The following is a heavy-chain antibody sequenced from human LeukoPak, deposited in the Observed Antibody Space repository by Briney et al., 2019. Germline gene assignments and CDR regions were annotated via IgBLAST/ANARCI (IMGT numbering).Heavy chain of an antibody. V-gene: IGHV4-59*11. CDR2: VFFTGST. Sequence: MPSETLSLTCSVSGDSIRSHYWSWIRQPPGKRPEWIGHVFFTGSTTYNPTLEGRVTISIDTSGSQFSLKLTSVTAADTAVYYCARVEWELLGAHLWGQGILLSVSS. CDR1: GDSIRSHY. CDR3: ARVEWELLGAHL. J-gene: IGHJ4*02. D-gene: IGHD1-26*01.